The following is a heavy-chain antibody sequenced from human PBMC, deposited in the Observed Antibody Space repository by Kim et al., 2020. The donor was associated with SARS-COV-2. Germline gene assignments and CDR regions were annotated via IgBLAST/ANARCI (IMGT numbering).Heavy chain of an antibody. CDR1: GLSFGSFW. Sequence: GGSLRLSCAGSGLSFGSFWRNWVRQSPAKGLEWVANINPDGSATRYVDSVKGRLNVARDNAKKLLFLEMNSVRLEDTAVYYCAGWGPLRTYWGQGSLVTVSS. CDR3: AGWGPLRTY. D-gene: IGHD3-16*01. V-gene: IGHV3-7*01. CDR2: INPDGSAT. J-gene: IGHJ4*02.